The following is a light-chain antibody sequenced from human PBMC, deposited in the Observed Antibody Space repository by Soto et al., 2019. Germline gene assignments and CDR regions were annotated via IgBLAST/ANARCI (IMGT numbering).Light chain of an antibody. CDR2: GAS. J-gene: IGKJ1*01. CDR3: QQYNTWPRP. V-gene: IGKV3-15*01. CDR1: QSVSNN. Sequence: EIVMTQSPATLSVSPGERATLSCRASQSVSNNLAWYQQKPGQAPRLLIYGASTRATGIPARFSGSGSGTEFTLTVSSLQSEDFAVYYCQQYNTWPRPFGQGTKVEIK.